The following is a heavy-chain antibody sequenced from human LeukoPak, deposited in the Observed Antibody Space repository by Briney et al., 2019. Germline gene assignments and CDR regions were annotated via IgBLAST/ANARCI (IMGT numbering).Heavy chain of an antibody. CDR1: GGSISSGGYY. Sequence: SQTLSLTCTVSGGSISSGGYYWSWIRQHPGKGLEWIGYIHYSGSTYYNPSLKSRVTISVDTSKNQFSLKLSSVTAADTAVYYCAREARYCGGDCYSPIDYWGQGTLVTVSS. D-gene: IGHD2-21*02. V-gene: IGHV4-31*03. CDR3: AREARYCGGDCYSPIDY. CDR2: IHYSGST. J-gene: IGHJ4*02.